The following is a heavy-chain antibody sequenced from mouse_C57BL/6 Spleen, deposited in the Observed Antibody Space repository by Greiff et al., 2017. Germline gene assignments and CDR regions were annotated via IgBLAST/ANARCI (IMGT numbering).Heavy chain of an antibody. Sequence: QVQLQQPGAELVKPGASVKLSCKASGYTFTSYWMHWVKQRPGRGLEWIGRLDPNSGGTKYTEKFKSKATLTVDKPSSTAYMQLSSLTSKDSAVDDYARVGDYYGSSWDYWGQGTSVTVSS. CDR3: ARVGDYYGSSWDY. V-gene: IGHV1-72*01. J-gene: IGHJ4*01. D-gene: IGHD1-1*01. CDR2: LDPNSGGT. CDR1: GYTFTSYW.